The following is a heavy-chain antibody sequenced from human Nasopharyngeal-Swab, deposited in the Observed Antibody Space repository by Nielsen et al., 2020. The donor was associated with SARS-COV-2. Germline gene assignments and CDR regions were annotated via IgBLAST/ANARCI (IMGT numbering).Heavy chain of an antibody. CDR2: ISSSSSYI. Sequence: GESLKISCAASGFTFSSYGMNWVRQAPGKGLEWVSSISSSSSYIYYADSVKGRFTISRDNSKNSLYLQMNSLRTEDTALYYCAKDPRGAVAGSTWGQGTLVTVSS. CDR1: GFTFSSYG. V-gene: IGHV3-21*04. D-gene: IGHD6-19*01. J-gene: IGHJ5*02. CDR3: AKDPRGAVAGST.